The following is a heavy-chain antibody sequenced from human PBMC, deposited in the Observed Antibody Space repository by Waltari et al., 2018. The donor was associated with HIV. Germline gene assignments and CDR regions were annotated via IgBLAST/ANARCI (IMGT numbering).Heavy chain of an antibody. CDR1: GGSIRTSSYS. J-gene: IGHJ4*02. D-gene: IGHD1-26*01. V-gene: IGHV4-39*02. CDR3: AREGGSYTDRYFDY. Sequence: QLQLQESGPGLVKPSETLSLTCTVPGGSIRTSSYSWGWIRQPPGKGLEWIGSIYYSGSTYYNPSLKSRVTISVDTSKNQFSLKLSSVTAADTAVYYCAREGGSYTDRYFDYWGQGTLVTVSS. CDR2: IYYSGST.